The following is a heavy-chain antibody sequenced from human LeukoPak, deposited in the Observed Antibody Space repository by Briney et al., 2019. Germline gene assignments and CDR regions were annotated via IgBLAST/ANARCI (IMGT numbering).Heavy chain of an antibody. CDR3: APSLSNIVVNDPLDI. Sequence: GESVKISCKGSGYTFTNYGIGWVRQVPGKGLEWMGMICPCDGDTRYSPSFQGRVTISADKSMSTAYLQLRSLKAADTAMYYCAPSLSNIVVNDPLDIWGQRTMVPVPS. J-gene: IGHJ3*02. CDR1: GYTFTNYG. CDR2: ICPCDGDT. V-gene: IGHV5-51*01. D-gene: IGHD2-21*01.